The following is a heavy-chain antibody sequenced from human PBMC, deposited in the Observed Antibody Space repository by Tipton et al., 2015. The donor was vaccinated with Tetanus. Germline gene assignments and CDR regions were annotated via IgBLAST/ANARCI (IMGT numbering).Heavy chain of an antibody. CDR1: GGSINTGDFL. J-gene: IGHJ5*02. CDR2: ISNRGNS. Sequence: TLSLTCTVSGGSINTGDFLWTWIRQHPRTGLEWIGYISNRGNSYSNPSLKGRVSLSVDKSASQFSLRLTSVTSADSAVYYCAAESARGNNWFDPWCQGVLVNVSS. CDR3: AAESARGNNWFDP. V-gene: IGHV4-31*03.